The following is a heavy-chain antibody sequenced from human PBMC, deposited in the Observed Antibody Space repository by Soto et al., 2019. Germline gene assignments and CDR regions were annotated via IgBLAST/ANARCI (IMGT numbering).Heavy chain of an antibody. CDR1: GGSISSVGYY. D-gene: IGHD1-26*01. V-gene: IGHV4-31*03. J-gene: IGHJ4*02. Sequence: TLSLTCTVSGGSISSVGYYWSWIRQHPGKGLEWIGYIYYSGSTYYNPSLKSRVTISVDTSKNQFSLKLSSVTAADTAVYYCARASVASRSKSGSYRGYFDYWGQGTLVIVSS. CDR3: ARASVASRSKSGSYRGYFDY. CDR2: IYYSGST.